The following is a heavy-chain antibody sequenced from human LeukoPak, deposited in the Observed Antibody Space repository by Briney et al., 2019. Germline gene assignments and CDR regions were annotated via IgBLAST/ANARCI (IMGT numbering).Heavy chain of an antibody. J-gene: IGHJ4*02. CDR1: GFTFSSYA. CDR3: AKASAMIVVVSKHFDY. Sequence: GGSLRLSCAASGFTFSSYAMSWVRQAPGKGLEWVSAITASGGRTYYADSAKGRFTISRDNSKNTLYLQMNSLRAEDTAVYYCAKASAMIVVVSKHFDYWGQGTLVTVSS. D-gene: IGHD3-22*01. CDR2: ITASGGRT. V-gene: IGHV3-23*01.